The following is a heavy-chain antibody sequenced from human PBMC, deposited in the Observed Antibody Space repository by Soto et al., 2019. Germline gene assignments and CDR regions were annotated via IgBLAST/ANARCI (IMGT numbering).Heavy chain of an antibody. CDR2: ISWNSGRI. V-gene: IGHV3-9*01. J-gene: IGHJ4*02. CDR3: ASDIGGSTITTFFHY. D-gene: IGHD4-4*01. Sequence: EVQLVESGGGLVQPGRSLRLSCVASGFTVDDYAMHWVRQAPGKGLEWGSGISWNSGRIDYAHSVKGRFTISRDNAKNSLSLQMNSLRAEDTALYYCASDIGGSTITTFFHYWGQGTLVTVSS. CDR1: GFTVDDYA.